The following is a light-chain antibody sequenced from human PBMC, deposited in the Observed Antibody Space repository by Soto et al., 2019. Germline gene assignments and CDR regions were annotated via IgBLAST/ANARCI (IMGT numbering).Light chain of an antibody. J-gene: IGKJ3*01. V-gene: IGKV1-17*01. CDR2: AAS. Sequence: DIQMTQSPSSMSASVGDRVTITCRASQGIRNDLGWYQQKPGKAPKRLIYAASSRTTGVPDRFSGSGSGTDFTLTISRLEPEDFAVYYCQHYRSAPFTFGPGTKVDIK. CDR3: QHYRSAPFT. CDR1: QGIRND.